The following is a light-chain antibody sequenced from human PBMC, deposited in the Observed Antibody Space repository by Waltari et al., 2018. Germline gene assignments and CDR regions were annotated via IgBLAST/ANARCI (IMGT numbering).Light chain of an antibody. CDR1: HSVSSY. CDR3: QRRSNWLFT. V-gene: IGKV3-11*02. J-gene: IGKJ3*01. Sequence: IVLTQSPAPLSWSPGAPATLCCRASHSVSSYLSWYPQKPGQAPRLLLYDAFNSVTGIPARFSGSGYGRDFTLNISSLEPGDLAVYYCQRRSNWLFTFGPGTKVGIK. CDR2: DAF.